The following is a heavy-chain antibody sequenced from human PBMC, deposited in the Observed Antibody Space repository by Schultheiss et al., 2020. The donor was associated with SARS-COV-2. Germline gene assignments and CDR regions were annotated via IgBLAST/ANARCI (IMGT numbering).Heavy chain of an antibody. V-gene: IGHV3-21*05. CDR1: GFTFDDYG. CDR3: ARHISGWRYYYYGMDV. J-gene: IGHJ6*02. CDR2: ISGSGEIL. D-gene: IGHD6-19*01. Sequence: GGSLRLSCAASGFTFDDYGMNWVRQAPGKGLEWLSYISGSGEILYYADSVKGRFTISRDNAKNSLYLQMNSLRAEDTAVYYCARHISGWRYYYYGMDVWGQGTTVTVSS.